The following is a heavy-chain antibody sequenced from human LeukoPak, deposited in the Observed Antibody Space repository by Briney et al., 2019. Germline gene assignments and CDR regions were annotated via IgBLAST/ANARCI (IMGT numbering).Heavy chain of an antibody. Sequence: GGSLRLSCAASGFTFSSYDMHWVRQATGKGLEWVSAIGTAGDTYYPGSVKGRFTISRENAKNSLYLRMNSLRAGGTAAYYCARGRPYYYYYMDVWGKGTTVTVSS. CDR2: IGTAGDT. CDR1: GFTFSSYD. CDR3: ARGRPYYYYYMDV. V-gene: IGHV3-13*01. J-gene: IGHJ6*03.